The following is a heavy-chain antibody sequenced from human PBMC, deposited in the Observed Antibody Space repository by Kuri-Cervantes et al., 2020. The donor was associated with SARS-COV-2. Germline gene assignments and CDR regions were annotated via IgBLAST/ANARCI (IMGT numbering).Heavy chain of an antibody. CDR1: GGSISSSSYY. Sequence: SETLSLTCTVSGGSISSSSYYRGWIRQPPGKGLEWIGSIYYSGSTYYNPSLKSRVTISVDTSKNQFSLKLTSVTAADTAVYYCARFSAAAGQRTFDYWGQGTLVTVSS. D-gene: IGHD6-13*01. V-gene: IGHV4-39*01. CDR2: IYYSGST. CDR3: ARFSAAAGQRTFDY. J-gene: IGHJ4*02.